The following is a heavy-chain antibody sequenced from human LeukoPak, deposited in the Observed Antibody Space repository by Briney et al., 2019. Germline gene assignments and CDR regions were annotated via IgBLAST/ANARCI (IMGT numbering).Heavy chain of an antibody. D-gene: IGHD6-13*01. V-gene: IGHV3-23*01. Sequence: GGSLRLSCAASGFTFSSYAMSWVRQAPGKGLEWVSAISGSGGSTYYADSVKGRFTISRDNSENTLYLQMNSLRAEDTAVYYCAKSVSSSWYSFDYWGQGTLVTVSS. CDR3: AKSVSSSWYSFDY. J-gene: IGHJ4*02. CDR1: GFTFSSYA. CDR2: ISGSGGST.